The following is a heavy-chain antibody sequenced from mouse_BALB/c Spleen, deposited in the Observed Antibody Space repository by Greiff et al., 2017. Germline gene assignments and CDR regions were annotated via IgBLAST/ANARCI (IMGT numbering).Heavy chain of an antibody. CDR3: TRRGYGSSYGILAY. V-gene: IGHV1-5*01. CDR2: IYPGNSDT. CDR1: GYSFTSYW. J-gene: IGHJ3*01. Sequence: VQLQQSGTVLARPGASVKMSCKASGYSFTSYWMHWVKQRPGQGLEWIGAIYPGNSDTSYNQKFKGKAKLTAVTSASTAYMELSSLTNEDSAVYYCTRRGYGSSYGILAYWGQGTLVTVSA. D-gene: IGHD1-1*01.